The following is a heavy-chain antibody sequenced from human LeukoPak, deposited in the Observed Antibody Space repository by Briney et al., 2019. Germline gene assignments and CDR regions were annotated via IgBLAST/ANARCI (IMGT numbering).Heavy chain of an antibody. J-gene: IGHJ4*02. CDR3: AKEYSGYDFDY. CDR2: TSGSGGNT. V-gene: IGHV3-23*01. D-gene: IGHD5-12*01. Sequence: GGSLRLSCAASGFTLRSYDMSWVRQAPGKGLEWVAATSGSGGNTYYADSVKGRFTISRDNSKNTLHLQMNSLRAEDTAVYCCAKEYSGYDFDYWGQGTLVTVSS. CDR1: GFTLRSYD.